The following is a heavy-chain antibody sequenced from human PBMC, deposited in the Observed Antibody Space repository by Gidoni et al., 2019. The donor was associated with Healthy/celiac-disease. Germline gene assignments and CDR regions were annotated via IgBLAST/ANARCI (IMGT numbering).Heavy chain of an antibody. V-gene: IGHV1-2*02. D-gene: IGHD6-6*01. CDR2: INPNSGGT. CDR1: GYTFTGYY. J-gene: IGHJ3*02. CDR3: ASGAGIAARRLLPVAFDI. Sequence: QVQLVQSGAEVKKPGASVKVSCKASGYTFTGYYRHWVRQAPGQGLEWMGWINPNSGGTNYAQKFQGRVTMTRDTSISTAYMELSRLRSDDTAVYYCASGAGIAARRLLPVAFDIWGQGTMVTVSS.